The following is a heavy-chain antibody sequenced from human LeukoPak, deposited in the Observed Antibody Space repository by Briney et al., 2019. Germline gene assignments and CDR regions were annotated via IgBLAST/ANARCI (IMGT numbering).Heavy chain of an antibody. CDR2: IYSGGDT. D-gene: IGHD3-22*01. CDR3: ARGTYPDSGGDRAFDI. CDR1: GFTVSTNY. J-gene: IGHJ3*02. V-gene: IGHV3-66*01. Sequence: GGSLRLSCAASGFTVSTNYISWVRQAPGKGLEWVSVIYSGGDTSYADSVKGRFTISRDNSKNILYLQMNSLRAEDTSVYYCARGTYPDSGGDRAFDIWGQGTVVTVSS.